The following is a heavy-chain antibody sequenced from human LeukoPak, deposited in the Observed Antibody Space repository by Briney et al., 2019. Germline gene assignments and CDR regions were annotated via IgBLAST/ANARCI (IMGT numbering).Heavy chain of an antibody. CDR1: GFTFSSYG. CDR3: AKVRVRGYSGYDPPPYFDY. Sequence: PGGSLRLSCAASGFTFSSYGMHWVRQAPGKGLEWVSAISGSGGSTYYADSVKGRFTISRDNSKNTLYLQMNRLRAEDTAVYYCAKVRVRGYSGYDPPPYFDYWGQGTLVTVSS. J-gene: IGHJ4*02. V-gene: IGHV3-23*01. CDR2: ISGSGGST. D-gene: IGHD5-12*01.